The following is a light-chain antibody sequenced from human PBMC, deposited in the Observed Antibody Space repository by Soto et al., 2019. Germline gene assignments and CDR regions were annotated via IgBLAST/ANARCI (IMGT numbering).Light chain of an antibody. V-gene: IGKV3-20*01. J-gene: IGKJ1*01. CDR1: QSVSSGH. Sequence: ASQSVSSGHLAWYQQKPGQAPRLLIYGASSRATGIPDRFSGSGSGTDFTLTISRLEPEDFAVYYRQQYGSSPWTFGQGTKVDI. CDR3: QQYGSSPWT. CDR2: GAS.